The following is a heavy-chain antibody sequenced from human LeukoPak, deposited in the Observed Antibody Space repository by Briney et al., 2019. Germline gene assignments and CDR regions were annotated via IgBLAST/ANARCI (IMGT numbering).Heavy chain of an antibody. Sequence: GVLRLSCAASGFTISSNYMNWVRQAPGKGLDWVSVISDGGSTYYADSVRGRFTISRDNAKDSLYLQMNSLRADDTAVYYCARGSNLTIALPDSWGQGTLVTVSS. CDR2: ISDGGST. CDR1: GFTISSNY. V-gene: IGHV3-53*01. CDR3: ARGSNLTIALPDS. D-gene: IGHD3-10*01. J-gene: IGHJ4*02.